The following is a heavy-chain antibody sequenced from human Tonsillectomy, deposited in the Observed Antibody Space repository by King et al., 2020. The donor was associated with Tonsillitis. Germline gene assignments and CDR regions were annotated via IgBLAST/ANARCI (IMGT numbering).Heavy chain of an antibody. CDR2: INPNSGGT. CDR3: AREPYSSSWDDAFDI. Sequence: VQLVESGAEVKKPGASVKVSCKASGYTFTGYYMHLVRQAPGQGLEWRGWINPNSGGTNYAQKVQGRVTMNRDTSNSTAYMALSRLRSDHTAVYYCAREPYSSSWDDAFDIWGQGTMVTVSS. D-gene: IGHD6-13*01. V-gene: IGHV1-2*02. CDR1: GYTFTGYY. J-gene: IGHJ3*02.